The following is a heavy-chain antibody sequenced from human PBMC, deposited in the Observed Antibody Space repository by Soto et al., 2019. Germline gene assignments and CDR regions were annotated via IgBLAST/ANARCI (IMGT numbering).Heavy chain of an antibody. CDR3: AKRVPAAQHHDAFDI. Sequence: GGSLRLSCAASGFTFSSYGMHWVRQAPGKGLEWVAVISYDGSNKYYADSVKGRFTISRDNSKNTLYLQMNSLRAEDTAVYYCAKRVPAAQHHDAFDIWGQGTMVTVSS. CDR1: GFTFSSYG. V-gene: IGHV3-30*18. D-gene: IGHD2-2*01. CDR2: ISYDGSNK. J-gene: IGHJ3*02.